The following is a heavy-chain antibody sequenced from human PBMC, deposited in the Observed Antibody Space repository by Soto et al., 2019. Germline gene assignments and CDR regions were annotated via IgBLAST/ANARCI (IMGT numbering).Heavy chain of an antibody. D-gene: IGHD3-16*02. CDR3: ARGVITFGGVITYYYYYGMDV. J-gene: IGHJ6*02. CDR1: GGTFSSYT. V-gene: IGHV1-69*02. CDR2: IIPILGIA. Sequence: SVKVSCKASGGTFSSYTISWVRQAPGQGLEWMGRIIPILGIANYAQKFQGRVTITADKSTSTAYMELSSLRSEDTAVYYCARGVITFGGVITYYYYYGMDVWGQ.